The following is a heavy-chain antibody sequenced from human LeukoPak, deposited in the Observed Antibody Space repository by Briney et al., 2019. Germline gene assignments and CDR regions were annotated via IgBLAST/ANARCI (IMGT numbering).Heavy chain of an antibody. CDR2: TYYSGNT. Sequence: PSETLSLTCTVSGDSISRFHWSWIRQPPEKRLEWIGYTYYSGNTNYNPSLKSRVTISLDASKNQFSLKLSSVTATDTAVYYCATLAVGAGGPEFQHWGQGSLVTVSS. CDR1: GDSISRFH. V-gene: IGHV4-59*08. CDR3: ATLAVGAGGPEFQH. J-gene: IGHJ1*01. D-gene: IGHD1-26*01.